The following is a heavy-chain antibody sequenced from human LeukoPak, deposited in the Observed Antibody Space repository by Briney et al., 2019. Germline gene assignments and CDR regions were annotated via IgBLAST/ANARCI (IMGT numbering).Heavy chain of an antibody. V-gene: IGHV4-39*07. J-gene: IGHJ5*02. CDR3: ARGLPWTTPKTWFDP. CDR1: GGSISSSSYY. Sequence: PSETLSLTCTVSGGSISSSSYYWGWIRQPPGKGLEWIGSIYYSGSTYYNPSLKSRVTISVDTSKNQFSLKLSSVTAADTAVYSCARGLPWTTPKTWFDPWGQGTLVTVSS. D-gene: IGHD4-17*01. CDR2: IYYSGST.